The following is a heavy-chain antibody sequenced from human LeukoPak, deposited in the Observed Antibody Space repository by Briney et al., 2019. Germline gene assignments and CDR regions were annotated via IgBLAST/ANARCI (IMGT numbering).Heavy chain of an antibody. V-gene: IGHV1-8*03. J-gene: IGHJ4*02. CDR1: GYTFTSYD. CDR3: ARVGIAAAGIDY. Sequence: ASVKVSCKASGYTFTSYDINWVRQATGQGLEGMVWMNPNSGNTGYAQKFQGRVTITRNTSISTAYMELSSLRSAATAVYYCARVGIAAAGIDYWGQGTLVTVSS. CDR2: MNPNSGNT. D-gene: IGHD6-13*01.